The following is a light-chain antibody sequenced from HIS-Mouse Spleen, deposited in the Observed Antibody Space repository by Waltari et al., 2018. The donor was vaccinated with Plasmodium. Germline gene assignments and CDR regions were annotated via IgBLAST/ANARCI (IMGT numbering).Light chain of an antibody. V-gene: IGLV2-8*01. J-gene: IGLJ2*01. CDR3: SSYAGSNNLEV. CDR1: SSAGGGYNY. Sequence: QSALTQPPSAPGSPGQSVTISCTGTSSAGGGYNYVSWYQQHPGKAPKLMIYEVSKRPSGVPDRFSGSKSGNTASLTVSGLQAEDEADYYCSSYAGSNNLEVFGGGTKLTVL. CDR2: EVS.